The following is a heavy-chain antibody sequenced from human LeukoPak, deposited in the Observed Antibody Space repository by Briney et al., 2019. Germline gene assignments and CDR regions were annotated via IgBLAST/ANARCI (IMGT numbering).Heavy chain of an antibody. D-gene: IGHD6-19*01. CDR3: ARDLGSGWYSDAFDI. V-gene: IGHV4-4*07. Sequence: WXWXRXPAXXXLEWIGXIYTSGSTNYNPSLKSRVTMSVDTSKNQFSLKLSSVTAADTAVYYCARDLGSGWYSDAFDIWGQGTVVTVSS. CDR2: IYTSGST. J-gene: IGHJ3*02.